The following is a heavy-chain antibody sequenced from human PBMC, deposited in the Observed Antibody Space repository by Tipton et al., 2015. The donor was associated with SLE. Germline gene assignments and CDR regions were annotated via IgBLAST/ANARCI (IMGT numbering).Heavy chain of an antibody. CDR3: ARALYGDQYYFDY. Sequence: SLRLSCAASGFTFSRYAMHWVRQAPGKGLEWVSSITSGSAIYYADSMKGRFTISRDNAKNSLYLQMNSLRAEDTAVYYCARALYGDQYYFDYWGQGTLVTVSS. CDR1: GFTFSRYA. J-gene: IGHJ4*02. D-gene: IGHD4-17*01. CDR2: ITSGSAI. V-gene: IGHV3-21*03.